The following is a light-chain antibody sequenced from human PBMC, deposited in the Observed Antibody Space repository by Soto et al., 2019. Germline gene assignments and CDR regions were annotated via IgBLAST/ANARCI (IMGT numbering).Light chain of an antibody. CDR3: NSFAGSNNCYV. V-gene: IGLV2-8*01. CDR2: EVT. J-gene: IGLJ1*01. CDR1: SSDVGGYNF. Sequence: QSVLTQPPSASGSPGQSVTMSCTGTSSDVGGYNFVSWYQQHPGKAPKVIIYEVTKRPSGVPDRFSGSKSGNTASLTVSGLQAEDEADYYCNSFAGSNNCYVFGTGTKLTVL.